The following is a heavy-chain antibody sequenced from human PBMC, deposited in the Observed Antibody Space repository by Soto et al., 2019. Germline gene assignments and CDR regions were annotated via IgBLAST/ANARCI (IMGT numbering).Heavy chain of an antibody. V-gene: IGHV3-11*01. CDR2: ISSSGSTI. D-gene: IGHD1-7*01. CDR1: GFTFSDCY. CDR3: ARGGPTSNWNFHWFDP. J-gene: IGHJ5*02. Sequence: GGSLRLSCAASGFTFSDCYMSWIRQAPGKGLEWVSYISSSGSTIYYADSVKGRFTISRDNAKNSLYLQMNSLRAEDTAVYYCARGGPTSNWNFHWFDPWGQGTLVTVSS.